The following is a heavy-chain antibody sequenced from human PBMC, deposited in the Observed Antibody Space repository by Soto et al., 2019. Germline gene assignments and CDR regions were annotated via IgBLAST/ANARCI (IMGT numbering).Heavy chain of an antibody. CDR2: IYSGGST. D-gene: IGHD2-21*02. V-gene: IGHV3-66*01. CDR3: AITYYNPSTKCRVTISVETSKTGDNLKLSSVTDADTAVYYCARVFIRKRGYSYGPSVSYYYYGMDV. Sequence: GGSLRLSCAASGFTVSSNYMSWGRQAPWKGLEWVSVIYSGGSTYYADSVKGRFTISRDNSKNTLYLQMNSLRAEDTAVYYCAITYYNPSTKCRVTISVETSKTGDNLKLSSVTDADTAVYYCARVFIRKRGYSYGPSVSYYYYGMDVWGQGTTVTVSS. CDR1: GFTVSSNY. J-gene: IGHJ6*02.